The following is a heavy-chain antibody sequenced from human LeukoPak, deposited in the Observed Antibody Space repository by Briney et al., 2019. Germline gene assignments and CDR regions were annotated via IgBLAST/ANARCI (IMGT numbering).Heavy chain of an antibody. CDR1: GFTFSYYA. CDR2: ISGSGGST. D-gene: IGHD2/OR15-2a*01. Sequence: PGGSLRLSCAASGFTFSYYAMSWVRQAPGKGLEWVSAISGSGGSTYYADSVKGRFTISRDKSKNTLYLQMNSLRAEDTAVYYCAKDRSMSGWYIDLWGRGALVTVSS. J-gene: IGHJ2*01. CDR3: AKDRSMSGWYIDL. V-gene: IGHV3-23*01.